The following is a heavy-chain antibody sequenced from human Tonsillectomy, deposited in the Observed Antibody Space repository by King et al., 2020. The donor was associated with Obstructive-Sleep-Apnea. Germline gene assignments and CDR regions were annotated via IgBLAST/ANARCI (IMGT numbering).Heavy chain of an antibody. V-gene: IGHV3-48*04. CDR3: AIGGGDGWDVGF. CDR2: ISSNREKI. J-gene: IGHJ4*02. Sequence: VQLVESGGGLVQPGGSLRLSCAASGFTFSENNMNWVRQAPGKGLEGVSYISSNREKIYYADSVRGRFTISRDNAKSSLYLQMNSLRAEDTAVYYCAIGGGDGWDVGFWGQGTLVIVSS. D-gene: IGHD1-26*01. CDR1: GFTFSENN.